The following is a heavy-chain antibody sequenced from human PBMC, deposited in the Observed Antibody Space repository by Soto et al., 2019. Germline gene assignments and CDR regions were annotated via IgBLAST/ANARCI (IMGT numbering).Heavy chain of an antibody. CDR3: ARGIAADGRPDAFDI. CDR2: IYHSGST. Sequence: SETLSLTCAVSGGSISSGGYSWSWIRQPPGKGLEWIGYIYHSGSTYYNPSLKSRVTISVDRSKNQFSLKLSSVTAADTAVYYCARGIAADGRPDAFDIWGQGTMVTVSS. D-gene: IGHD6-13*01. V-gene: IGHV4-30-2*01. J-gene: IGHJ3*02. CDR1: GGSISSGGYS.